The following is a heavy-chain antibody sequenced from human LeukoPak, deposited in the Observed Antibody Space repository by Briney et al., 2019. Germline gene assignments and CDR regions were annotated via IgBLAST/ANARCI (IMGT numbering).Heavy chain of an antibody. CDR1: GGSVSSSTNY. CDR2: IYYSGST. D-gene: IGHD6-13*01. Sequence: PSETLSLTCTVSGGSVSSSTNYWGWIRQPPGKGLEWIGTIYYSGSTYYNPSLKSRVTISVDTSKNQFSLKLSSVTAADTAVYYCARSRWSSSWYDYYYYMDVWGKGTTVTISS. V-gene: IGHV4-39*01. CDR3: ARSRWSSSWYDYYYYMDV. J-gene: IGHJ6*03.